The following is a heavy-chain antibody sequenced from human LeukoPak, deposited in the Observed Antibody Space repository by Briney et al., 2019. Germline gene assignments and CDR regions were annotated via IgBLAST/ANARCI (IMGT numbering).Heavy chain of an antibody. Sequence: GGSLRLSCAASGFTFSSYWMHWVRQAPGKGLVWVSRINSDGSSTSYADSVKGRFTISRDNSKNTLYLQMNSLRAEDTAVYYCARDDYGDYGRFDYWGQGTLVTVSS. CDR1: GFTFSSYW. CDR2: INSDGSST. V-gene: IGHV3-74*01. CDR3: ARDDYGDYGRFDY. D-gene: IGHD4-17*01. J-gene: IGHJ4*02.